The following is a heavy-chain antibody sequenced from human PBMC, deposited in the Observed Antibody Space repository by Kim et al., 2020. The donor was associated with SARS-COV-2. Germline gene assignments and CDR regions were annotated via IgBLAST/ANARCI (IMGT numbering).Heavy chain of an antibody. CDR3: AHRPIMITFGVVIVKAGYFDY. Sequence: SGPTLVNPTQTLTLTCTFSGFSLSTSGVGVGWIRQPPGKALEWLALIYWDDDKRYSPSLKSRLTITKDTSKNQVVLTMTNMDPVDTATYYCAHRPIMITFGVVIVKAGYFDYWGQGTLVTVSS. D-gene: IGHD3-16*02. J-gene: IGHJ4*02. V-gene: IGHV2-5*02. CDR1: GFSLSTSGVG. CDR2: IYWDDDK.